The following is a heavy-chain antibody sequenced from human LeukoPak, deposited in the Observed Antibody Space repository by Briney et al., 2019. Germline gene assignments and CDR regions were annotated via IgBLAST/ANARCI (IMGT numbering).Heavy chain of an antibody. CDR2: ISRSSDTI. CDR1: GFTFSDYS. CDR3: ARSGYYDSSGYYGPPAPHLY. J-gene: IGHJ4*02. Sequence: GGSLRLSCAASGFTFSDYSMNWVRQAPGKGLEWLSYISRSSDTIYYADSVKGRFTISRDNAKNSLYLQMNSLRAEDTAVYYCARSGYYDSSGYYGPPAPHLYWGQGTLVTVSS. V-gene: IGHV3-48*01. D-gene: IGHD3-22*01.